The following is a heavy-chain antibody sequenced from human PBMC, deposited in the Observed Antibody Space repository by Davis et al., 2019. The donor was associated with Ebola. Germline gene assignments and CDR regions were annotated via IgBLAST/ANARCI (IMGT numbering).Heavy chain of an antibody. Sequence: SQTLSLTCTVSGGSISSYYWSWIRQPPGKGLEWIGYIYYSGSTNYNPSLKSRVTISVDTSKNQFSLKLSSVIAADTAVYYCARLTQLSWFDPWGQGTLVTVSS. D-gene: IGHD6-13*01. J-gene: IGHJ5*02. CDR2: IYYSGST. CDR1: GGSISSYY. V-gene: IGHV4-59*08. CDR3: ARLTQLSWFDP.